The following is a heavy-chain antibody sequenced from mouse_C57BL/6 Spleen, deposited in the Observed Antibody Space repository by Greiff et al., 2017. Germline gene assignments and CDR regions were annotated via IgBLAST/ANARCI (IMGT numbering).Heavy chain of an antibody. Sequence: VKLMESGAELVKPGASVKVSCKASGYTFTSYWMHWVKQRPGQGLEWIGRIHPSDSDTNYNQKFTGKATLTVEKSSRTAYMQLSRLTSVYSAVYYCARGFDYSYLYCDIDVWGTGTSVTVAS. D-gene: IGHD1-1*01. CDR1: GYTFTSYW. CDR2: IHPSDSDT. J-gene: IGHJ1*03. CDR3: ARGFDYSYLYCDIDV. V-gene: IGHV1-74*01.